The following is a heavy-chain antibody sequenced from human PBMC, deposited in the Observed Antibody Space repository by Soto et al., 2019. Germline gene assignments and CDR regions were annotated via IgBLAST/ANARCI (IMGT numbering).Heavy chain of an antibody. Sequence: QLQLQESGPGLVKPSETLSLTCTVSGGSISSSSYYWGWIRQPPGKGLEWIGSIYYSGGTYYNPSLKSRFTISVDTSKNQFSLKLSSVTAADTAVYYCARHSPRTGTYYYYYGMDVWGQGTTVTVSS. V-gene: IGHV4-39*01. CDR3: ARHSPRTGTYYYYYGMDV. J-gene: IGHJ6*02. D-gene: IGHD1-1*01. CDR1: GGSISSSSYY. CDR2: IYYSGGT.